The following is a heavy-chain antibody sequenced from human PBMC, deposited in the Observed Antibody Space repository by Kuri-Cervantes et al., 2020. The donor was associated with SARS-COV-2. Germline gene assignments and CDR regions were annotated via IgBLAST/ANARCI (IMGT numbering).Heavy chain of an antibody. CDR1: GFTFRSYW. J-gene: IGHJ5*02. V-gene: IGHV3-74*01. Sequence: GGSLRLSCAASGFTFRSYWMHWVRQAPGKGLVWVSRINSDGSSTSYADSVKGRFTISRDNAKNSLYLQMNSLRAEDTAVYYCARHPYYDFWSGYTEYNWFDPWGQGTLVTVSS. CDR3: ARHPYYDFWSGYTEYNWFDP. CDR2: INSDGSST. D-gene: IGHD3-3*01.